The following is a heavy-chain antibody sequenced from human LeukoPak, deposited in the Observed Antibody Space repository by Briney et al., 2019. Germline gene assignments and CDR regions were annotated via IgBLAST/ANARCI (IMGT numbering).Heavy chain of an antibody. Sequence: GGSLRLSCAASGFTFSSYSMNWVRQAPGKGLEWVSSISSSSSYIYYADSVKGRFTISRDNAKNSLYLQMISLGAEDTAVYYNARVEDDDSKDYWGQGTLVTVSS. D-gene: IGHD3-22*01. CDR3: ARVEDDDSKDY. J-gene: IGHJ4*02. V-gene: IGHV3-21*01. CDR1: GFTFSSYS. CDR2: ISSSSSYI.